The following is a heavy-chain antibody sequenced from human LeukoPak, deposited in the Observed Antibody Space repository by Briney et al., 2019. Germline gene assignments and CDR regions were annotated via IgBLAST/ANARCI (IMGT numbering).Heavy chain of an antibody. V-gene: IGHV1-18*01. Sequence: ASVKVSCKASGYIFTDYAIHWLRQAPGQRPEWMGWISTYNGDTNYAQKIQGRVTMTTDTSTSTTYMDLRSLRPDDTAVYYCARDSGSSPGVYWGQGTLVTVSS. J-gene: IGHJ4*02. CDR1: GYIFTDYA. D-gene: IGHD1-26*01. CDR3: ARDSGSSPGVY. CDR2: ISTYNGDT.